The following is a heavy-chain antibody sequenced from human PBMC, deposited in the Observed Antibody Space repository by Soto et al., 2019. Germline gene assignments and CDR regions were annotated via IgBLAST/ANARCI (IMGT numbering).Heavy chain of an antibody. J-gene: IGHJ4*02. CDR3: ARGDYGDYPLLFDY. Sequence: GGSLRLSCAVSGFTFNSYSMNWVRQAPGKGLEWVSSISSFSNYMYYTDSVKGRFTISRDNARNSLYLQMNSLRAEDTAVYYCARGDYGDYPLLFDYWGQGTLVTVSS. D-gene: IGHD4-17*01. V-gene: IGHV3-21*04. CDR2: ISSFSNYM. CDR1: GFTFNSYS.